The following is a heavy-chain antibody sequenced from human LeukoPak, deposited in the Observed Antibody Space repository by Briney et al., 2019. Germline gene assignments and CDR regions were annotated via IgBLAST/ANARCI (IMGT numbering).Heavy chain of an antibody. Sequence: GGSLRLSCVGSGSTFSNFARSWVRQAPGKGLVWVSVISGTGTSIDYADSVKGRFTISRDNSKNTLYLQMSSLRAEDTAVYYCARSRDGYNSGAFDMWGQGTMVTVSS. CDR1: GSTFSNFA. D-gene: IGHD5-24*01. CDR2: ISGTGTSI. J-gene: IGHJ3*02. CDR3: ARSRDGYNSGAFDM. V-gene: IGHV3-23*01.